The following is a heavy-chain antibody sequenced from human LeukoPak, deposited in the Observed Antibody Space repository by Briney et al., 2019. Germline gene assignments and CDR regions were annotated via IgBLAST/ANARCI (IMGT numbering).Heavy chain of an antibody. D-gene: IGHD5-12*01. Sequence: GGSLRPSCAASGFTFSSYWMSWVRQAPGKGLEWVANIKQDGSEKYYVDSVKGRFTISRDNAKNSLYLQMNSLRAEDTAVYYCARPSGYASNYYYFDYWGQGTLVTVSS. J-gene: IGHJ4*02. CDR3: ARPSGYASNYYYFDY. V-gene: IGHV3-7*01. CDR2: IKQDGSEK. CDR1: GFTFSSYW.